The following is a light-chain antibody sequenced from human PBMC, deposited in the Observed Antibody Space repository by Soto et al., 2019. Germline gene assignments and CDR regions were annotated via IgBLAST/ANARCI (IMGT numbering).Light chain of an antibody. CDR3: QQYNSYWT. CDR2: KAS. J-gene: IGKJ1*01. CDR1: QSISSW. V-gene: IGKV1-5*03. Sequence: DIQMTQSPSTLSASVGDRVTITCRASQSISSWLAWYQQKPGKAPKLLIYKASSLESGVPSRFSGSGSGTEFTLTISSLQPDDFATYYCQQYNSYWTFGQGTXVX.